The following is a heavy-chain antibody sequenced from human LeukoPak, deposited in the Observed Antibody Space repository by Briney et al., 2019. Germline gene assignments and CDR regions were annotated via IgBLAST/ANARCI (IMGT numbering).Heavy chain of an antibody. CDR2: IYTSGST. D-gene: IGHD3-3*01. Sequence: SQTLSLTCTVSGGSISSGSYYWSWIRQSAGKGLEWIGRIYTSGSTNYNPSLKSRVTISVDTSKNQFSLKLSSVTAADTAVYYCARGYDFWSGYSPQGYYYYYYMDVWGKGTTVTVSS. CDR1: GGSISSGSYY. CDR3: ARGYDFWSGYSPQGYYYYYYMDV. V-gene: IGHV4-61*02. J-gene: IGHJ6*03.